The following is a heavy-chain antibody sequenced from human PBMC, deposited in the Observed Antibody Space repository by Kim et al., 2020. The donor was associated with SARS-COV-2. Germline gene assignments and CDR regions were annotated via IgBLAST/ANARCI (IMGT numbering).Heavy chain of an antibody. Sequence: SETLSLTCTVSGGSISSYYWSWIRQPPGKGLEWIGYIYYSGSTNYNPSLKSRVTISVDTSKNQFSLKLSSVTAADTAVYYCARASVGGYYYYYGMDVWGQGTTVTVSS. D-gene: IGHD3-10*01. J-gene: IGHJ6*02. CDR1: GGSISSYY. CDR3: ARASVGGYYYYYGMDV. CDR2: IYYSGST. V-gene: IGHV4-59*01.